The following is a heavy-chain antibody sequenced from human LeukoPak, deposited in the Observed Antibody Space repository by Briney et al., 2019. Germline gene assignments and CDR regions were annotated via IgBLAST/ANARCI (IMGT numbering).Heavy chain of an antibody. V-gene: IGHV4-59*08. D-gene: IGHD6-6*01. J-gene: IGHJ5*02. CDR2: IYNSVST. CDR1: GGSISNYY. Sequence: SETLSLTCTVSGGSISNYYWTWIRQPPGKGLEWIGYIYNSVSTNYNPSLKSRVTISADTSKNQFSLNLNSVTAADTAVYYCSRTSVAIRPGENWLDPWGQGTLVTVSS. CDR3: SRTSVAIRPGENWLDP.